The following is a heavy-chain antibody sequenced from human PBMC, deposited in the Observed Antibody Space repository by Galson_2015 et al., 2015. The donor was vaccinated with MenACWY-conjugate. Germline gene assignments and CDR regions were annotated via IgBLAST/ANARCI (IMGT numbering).Heavy chain of an antibody. D-gene: IGHD2-15*01. CDR2: IYYSGNT. CDR1: GGSISSGGYY. Sequence: TLSLTCTVSGGSISSGGYYWSWIRQHPGKGLEWIGYIYYSGNTYYNPSLKSRVTISVDTSKNQFSLKLSSVTAADTAVYYCARGDEAATYYYYGMDVWGQGTMLTVSS. J-gene: IGHJ6*02. V-gene: IGHV4-31*03. CDR3: ARGDEAATYYYYGMDV.